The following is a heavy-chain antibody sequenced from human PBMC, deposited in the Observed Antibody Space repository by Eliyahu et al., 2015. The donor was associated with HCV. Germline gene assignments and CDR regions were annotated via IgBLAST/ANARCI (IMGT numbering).Heavy chain of an antibody. CDR1: GXSFTSYX. Sequence: EVQLVQSGAEVKKPGESLKISCKGSGXSFTSYXXGWVRXMPGKGLEWMGIIYPGDSDTRYSPSFQGQVTISADKSISTAYLQWSSLKASDTAMYYCARQIAVAGRHYYDSSGPLLLDAFDIWGQGTMVTVSS. CDR3: ARQIAVAGRHYYDSSGPLLLDAFDI. V-gene: IGHV5-51*01. CDR2: IYPGDSDT. D-gene: IGHD3-22*01. J-gene: IGHJ3*02.